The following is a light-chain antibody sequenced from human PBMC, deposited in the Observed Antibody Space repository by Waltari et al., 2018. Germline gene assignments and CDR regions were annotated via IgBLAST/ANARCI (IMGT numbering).Light chain of an antibody. V-gene: IGLV3-1*01. CDR3: QAWHSSVV. CDR2: QDN. Sequence: SYELTQPPAVSVSPGQTASLPCSGDRLGDKYTCWYQQKPGQSPVLVIYQDNKRPSGIPERFSGSNSGNTATLTISGTQAMDEADYYCQAWHSSVVFGGGTKLTVL. CDR1: RLGDKY. J-gene: IGLJ3*02.